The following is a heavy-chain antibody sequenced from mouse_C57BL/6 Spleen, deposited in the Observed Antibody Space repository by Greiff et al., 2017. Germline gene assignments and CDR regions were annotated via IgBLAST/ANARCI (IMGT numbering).Heavy chain of an antibody. D-gene: IGHD1-1*01. Sequence: QVQLQQSGAELVKSGASVKISCKASGYAFSSYWMNWVKQRPGKGLEWIGQIYPGDGDTNYNGKFKGKATLTADKSSSTAYMQLSSLTSEDSAVYFCARWAYYYGSSYADYWGQGTTLTVSS. J-gene: IGHJ2*01. CDR3: ARWAYYYGSSYADY. CDR1: GYAFSSYW. CDR2: IYPGDGDT. V-gene: IGHV1-80*01.